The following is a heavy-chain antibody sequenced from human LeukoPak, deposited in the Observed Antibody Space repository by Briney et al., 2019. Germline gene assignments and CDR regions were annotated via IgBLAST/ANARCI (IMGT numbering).Heavy chain of an antibody. CDR3: ARDNGLTLVRFDP. CDR1: GGTFSSYA. D-gene: IGHD2-8*01. J-gene: IGHJ5*02. V-gene: IGHV1-69*06. Sequence: GASVKVSCKASGGTFSSYAISWVRQAPGQGLEWMGGIIPIFGTANYAQKFRGRVTITADKSTRTAYMELSSLRSEDTAVYYCARDNGLTLVRFDPWGQGTLVTVSS. CDR2: IIPIFGTA.